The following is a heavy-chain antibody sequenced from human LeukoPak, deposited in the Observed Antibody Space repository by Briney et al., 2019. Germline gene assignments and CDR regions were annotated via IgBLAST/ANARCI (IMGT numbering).Heavy chain of an antibody. Sequence: GGSLRLSCAASGFTFSSCAMSWVRQAPGKGLEWVSAISGSGRSTFYADSVKGRFTISRDTSKSTLYLEIHSLGAEDTAVYYCARQADRSGWWKDYWGQGALVAVSS. CDR1: GFTFSSCA. CDR3: ARQADRSGWWKDY. V-gene: IGHV3-23*01. CDR2: ISGSGRST. J-gene: IGHJ4*02. D-gene: IGHD6-19*01.